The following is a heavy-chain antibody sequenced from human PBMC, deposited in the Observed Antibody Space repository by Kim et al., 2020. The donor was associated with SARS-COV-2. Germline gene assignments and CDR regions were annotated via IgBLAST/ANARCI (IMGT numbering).Heavy chain of an antibody. CDR3: ARIYSGYELGWGYFDY. CDR2: ISSSGSTI. Sequence: GGSLRLSCAASGFTFSSYEMNWVRQAPGKGLEWVSYISSSGSTIYYADSVKGRFTISRDNAKNSLYLQMNSLRAEDTAVYYCARIYSGYELGWGYFDYWGQGTLLTVSS. J-gene: IGHJ4*02. V-gene: IGHV3-48*03. CDR1: GFTFSSYE. D-gene: IGHD5-12*01.